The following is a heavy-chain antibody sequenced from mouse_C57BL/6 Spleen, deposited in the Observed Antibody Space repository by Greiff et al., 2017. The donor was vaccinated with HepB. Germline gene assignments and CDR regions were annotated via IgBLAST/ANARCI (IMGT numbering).Heavy chain of an antibody. CDR3: AGDYDYESSHWYFDV. Sequence: QVQLQQSGPELVKPGASVKISCKASGYSFTSYYIHWVKQRPGQGLEWIGWIYPGSGNTKYNEKFKGKATLTADTSSSTAYMQLSSLTSEDSAVYYCAGDYDYESSHWYFDVWGTGTTVTVSS. J-gene: IGHJ1*03. D-gene: IGHD2-4*01. CDR2: IYPGSGNT. V-gene: IGHV1-66*01. CDR1: GYSFTSYY.